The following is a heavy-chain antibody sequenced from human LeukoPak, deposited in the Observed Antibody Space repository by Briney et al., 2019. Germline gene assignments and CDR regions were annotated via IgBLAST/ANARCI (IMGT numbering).Heavy chain of an antibody. CDR2: TSSDLNVK. V-gene: IGHV3-30-3*01. CDR3: ARDRSSYYFDY. J-gene: IGHJ4*02. Sequence: PGGSLRLSCAASGFTFRNYVIHWVRQAPGKGLEWVAVTSSDLNVKLYADSVKGRFTISRDNSKNTLYLQMNSLRAEDTAVYYCARDRSSYYFDYWGQGTLVTVSS. D-gene: IGHD6-6*01. CDR1: GFTFRNYV.